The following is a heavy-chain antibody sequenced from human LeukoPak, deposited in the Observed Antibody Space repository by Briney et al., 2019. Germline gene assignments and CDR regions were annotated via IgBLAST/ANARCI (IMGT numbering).Heavy chain of an antibody. D-gene: IGHD3-22*01. CDR1: GGSISSGGYY. Sequence: SETLSLTCSVSGGSISSGGYYWSWIRQHPGKGLEWIGYIHYSGSTYYNPPLKSRITISVDTSKNQFSLKLSSVTAADTAVYYCAVRAYYYDSSDYYLDYWGQGTLVTVSS. V-gene: IGHV4-31*03. CDR2: IHYSGST. CDR3: AVRAYYYDSSDYYLDY. J-gene: IGHJ4*02.